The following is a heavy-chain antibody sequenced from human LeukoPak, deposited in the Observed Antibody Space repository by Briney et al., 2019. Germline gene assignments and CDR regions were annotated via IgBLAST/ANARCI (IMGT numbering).Heavy chain of an antibody. CDR1: GGSISSGSYY. D-gene: IGHD3-3*01. Sequence: SQTLSLTCTVSGGSISSGSYYWSWIRQPAGKGLEWIGRIYTRGSTNYNPSLKSRVTISVDTSKNQFSLKLSSVTAADTAVYYCARDHDFWSGYFDYWGQGTLVTVSS. V-gene: IGHV4-61*02. CDR3: ARDHDFWSGYFDY. J-gene: IGHJ4*02. CDR2: IYTRGST.